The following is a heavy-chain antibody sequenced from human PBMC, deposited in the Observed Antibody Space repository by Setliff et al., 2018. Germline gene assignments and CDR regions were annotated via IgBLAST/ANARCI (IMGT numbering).Heavy chain of an antibody. Sequence: SETLSLTCAVYGASFSGTYCSWIRQSPGKGLEWIGEINHTGSPNWIGEINHSGSPHYNPSLKSRVTMSVDTSKNQFSLKLTSVTAADTAVYYCRVWVDMIEVDSWAQGTLVTVSS. V-gene: IGHV4-34*01. D-gene: IGHD3-22*01. CDR1: GASFSGTY. CDR2: INHSGSP. J-gene: IGHJ4*02. CDR3: RVWVDMIEVDS.